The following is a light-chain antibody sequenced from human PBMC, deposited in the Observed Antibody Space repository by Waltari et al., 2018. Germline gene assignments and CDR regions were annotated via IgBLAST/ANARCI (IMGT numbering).Light chain of an antibody. J-gene: IGKJ2*02. CDR2: KAS. V-gene: IGKV1-5*03. Sequence: VTITCRARQIISSWLAWYQQKPGKAPKLLIYKASSLESGVPSRFSGSGSGTEFTLTISSLQPDDFATYYCQQYKGTFGQGTKLEIK. CDR1: QIISSW. CDR3: QQYKGT.